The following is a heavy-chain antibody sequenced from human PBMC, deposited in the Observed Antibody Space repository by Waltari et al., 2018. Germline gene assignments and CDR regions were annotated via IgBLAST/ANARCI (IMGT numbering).Heavy chain of an antibody. CDR2: IIPIFGTA. CDR3: ATEGYYGSGSTDY. Sequence: QVQLVQSGAEVKKPGSSVKVSCKASGGTFRSYAISWVRQAPGQGLEWMGGIIPIFGTANYAQKCQGRVTITTDESTSTAYMELSSLRSEDTAVYYCATEGYYGSGSTDYWGQGTLVTVSS. J-gene: IGHJ4*02. CDR1: GGTFRSYA. V-gene: IGHV1-69*05. D-gene: IGHD3-10*01.